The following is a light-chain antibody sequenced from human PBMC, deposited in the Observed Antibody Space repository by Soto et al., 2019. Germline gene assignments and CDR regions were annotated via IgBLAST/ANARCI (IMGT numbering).Light chain of an antibody. CDR1: SSDVGSYNL. J-gene: IGLJ1*01. CDR3: CAYAGSNTYV. CDR2: EVS. V-gene: IGLV2-23*02. Sequence: QSALTQPASVSGSPGQSITFSCTGTSSDVGSYNLVSWYQQHPGKAPKVMLYEVSKRPSGVANRFYGSKSGNTASLTISGLQAEDEADYYCCAYAGSNTYVFGTGTKLTVL.